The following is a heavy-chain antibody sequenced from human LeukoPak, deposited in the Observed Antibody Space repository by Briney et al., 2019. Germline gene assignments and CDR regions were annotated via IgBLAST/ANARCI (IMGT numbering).Heavy chain of an antibody. J-gene: IGHJ4*02. CDR2: ISAYNGNT. CDR1: GYTFTSYG. CDR3: ASGYCSSTSCYEFDY. Sequence: ASVKVSCKASGYTFTSYGISWVRQAPGQGLEWMGWISAYNGNTNYAQKLQGRVTMTTDTSTSTAYMELRSLRSDDTAVYYCASGYCSSTSCYEFDYWGQGTLATVSS. V-gene: IGHV1-18*01. D-gene: IGHD2-2*03.